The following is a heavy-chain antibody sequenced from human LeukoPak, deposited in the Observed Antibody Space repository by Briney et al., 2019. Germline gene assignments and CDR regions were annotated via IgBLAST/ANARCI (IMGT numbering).Heavy chain of an antibody. Sequence: PGGSLRLSCAASGFIFSTYWMSWVRQAPGKGLEWVAVIWYDGSNKYYADSVKGRFTISRDNSKNTLYLQMNSLRAEDTAVYYCARDFYYYDSSGYFDYWGQGTLVTVSS. CDR1: GFIFSTYW. J-gene: IGHJ4*02. D-gene: IGHD3-22*01. V-gene: IGHV3-33*08. CDR2: IWYDGSNK. CDR3: ARDFYYYDSSGYFDY.